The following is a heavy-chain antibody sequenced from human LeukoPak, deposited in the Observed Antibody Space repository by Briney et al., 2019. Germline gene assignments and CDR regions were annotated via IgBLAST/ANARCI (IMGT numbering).Heavy chain of an antibody. D-gene: IGHD2-21*01. V-gene: IGHV1-2*02. CDR1: GYTFTSHG. J-gene: IGHJ5*02. CDR2: INPNSGGT. CDR3: AREYYGRALDP. Sequence: ASVKVSCKASGYTFTSHGISWVRQAPGQGLEWMGWINPNSGGTNFAQKFQGRVTMTRDTSISTAYMELSRLRSDDTAVYYCAREYYGRALDPWGQGTLVTVSS.